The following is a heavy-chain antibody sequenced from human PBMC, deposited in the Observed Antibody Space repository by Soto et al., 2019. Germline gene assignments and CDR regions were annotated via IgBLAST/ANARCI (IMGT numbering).Heavy chain of an antibody. CDR3: ARDRDDFWSGYRPPVYFDC. J-gene: IGHJ4*02. CDR2: IYTSGST. Sequence: PSETLSLTCTVSGGSISSYCWSWIRHPAGKGLEWIGRIYTSGSTNYNPSLKSRVTMSVDTSKNQFSLKLSSVTAAETAVYYCARDRDDFWSGYRPPVYFDCWGQRTLVTVSS. D-gene: IGHD3-3*01. CDR1: GGSISSYC. V-gene: IGHV4-4*07.